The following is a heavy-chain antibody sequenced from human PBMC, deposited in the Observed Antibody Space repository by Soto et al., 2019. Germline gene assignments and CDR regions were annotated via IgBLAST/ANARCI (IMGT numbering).Heavy chain of an antibody. Sequence: SETLSLTCTVSGGSISSSSYYWGWIRQPPGKGLEWIGSIYYSGSTYYNPSLKSRVTISVDTSKNQFSLKLSSVTAADTAVYYCALWFGVADNWFDPWRQGTLVTVSS. CDR1: GGSISSSSYY. J-gene: IGHJ5*02. V-gene: IGHV4-39*01. CDR3: ALWFGVADNWFDP. D-gene: IGHD3-10*01. CDR2: IYYSGST.